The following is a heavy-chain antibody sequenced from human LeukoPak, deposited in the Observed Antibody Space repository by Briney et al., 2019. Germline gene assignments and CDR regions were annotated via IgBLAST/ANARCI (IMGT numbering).Heavy chain of an antibody. CDR3: AILSWDGRGTFY. V-gene: IGHV3-23*01. CDR1: GFTFSNFA. D-gene: IGHD2/OR15-2a*01. CDR2: IRGGGGDT. Sequence: GGSLRLSCAASGFTFSNFAMTWVRQAPGKGLEWVSAIRGGGGDTYYADSVKGRFAISRDNSQDTLSLQMNSLRAEDTAVYYCAILSWDGRGTFYWGQGTLVTVSS. J-gene: IGHJ4*02.